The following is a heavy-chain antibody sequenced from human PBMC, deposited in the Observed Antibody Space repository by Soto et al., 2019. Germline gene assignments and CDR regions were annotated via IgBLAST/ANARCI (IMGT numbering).Heavy chain of an antibody. V-gene: IGHV1-24*01. D-gene: IGHD5-12*01. J-gene: IGHJ5*02. CDR3: ATTAGGRYSGYDYWFDP. CDR1: GYTLTELS. Sequence: ASVKVSCTVSGYTLTELSMHWVRQAPGKGLEWMGGFDPEDGETIYAQKFQGRVTMTEDTSTDTAYMELSSLRSEDTAVYYCATTAGGRYSGYDYWFDPWRQRTLVTVSS. CDR2: FDPEDGET.